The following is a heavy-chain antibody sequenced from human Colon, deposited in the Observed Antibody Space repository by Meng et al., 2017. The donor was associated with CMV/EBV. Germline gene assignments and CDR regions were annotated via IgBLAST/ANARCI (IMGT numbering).Heavy chain of an antibody. Sequence: YYWSWIRQTPGKGLEWVGHVYYSGTTNQNSGSTNYNPSLKSRVTISFDTSKNQFSLRLNSVTAADTAIYFCARAKGLQFLEWSTLDSWGQGTLVTVSS. V-gene: IGHV4-59*01. J-gene: IGHJ4*02. CDR3: ARAKGLQFLEWSTLDS. CDR2: VYYSGTTNQNSGST. CDR1: YY. D-gene: IGHD3-3*01.